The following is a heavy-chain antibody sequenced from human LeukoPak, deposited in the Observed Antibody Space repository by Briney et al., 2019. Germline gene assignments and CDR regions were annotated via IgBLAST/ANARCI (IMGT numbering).Heavy chain of an antibody. J-gene: IGHJ6*02. Sequence: GESLKISCKGSGYSFTSYWIGWVRQMPGKGLEWMGIIYPGDSDTRYSPSFQGHVTISADKSISTAYLQWSSLKASDTAMYYCARQYSSSSHYYYYGMDVWGQGTTVTVSS. CDR2: IYPGDSDT. V-gene: IGHV5-51*01. CDR3: ARQYSSSSHYYYYGMDV. D-gene: IGHD6-6*01. CDR1: GYSFTSYW.